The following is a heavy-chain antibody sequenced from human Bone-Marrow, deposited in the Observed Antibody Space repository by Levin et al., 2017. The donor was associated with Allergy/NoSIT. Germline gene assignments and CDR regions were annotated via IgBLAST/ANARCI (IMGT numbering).Heavy chain of an antibody. J-gene: IGHJ6*02. CDR1: GYTFTGYY. D-gene: IGHD6-6*01. Sequence: ASVKVSCKASGYTFTGYYMHWVRQAPGQGLEWMGRINPNSGGTNYAQKFQGRVTMTRDTSISTAYMELSRLRSDDTAVYYCARLSAARRFYYGMDVWGQGTTVTVSS. CDR3: ARLSAARRFYYGMDV. CDR2: INPNSGGT. V-gene: IGHV1-2*06.